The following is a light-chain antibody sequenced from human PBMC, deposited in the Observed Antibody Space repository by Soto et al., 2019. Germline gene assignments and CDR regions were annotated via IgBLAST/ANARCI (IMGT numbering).Light chain of an antibody. CDR1: QSVSSY. J-gene: IGKJ4*01. Sequence: EIVSTQSPATLSSSPGERATLSCRASQSVSSYLAWYQQKPGQAPRLLIYDASNRATGIPARFSGSGSGTDFTLTISSLEPEDFAVYYCQQRSNWPLTFGGGTKVEIK. CDR2: DAS. CDR3: QQRSNWPLT. V-gene: IGKV3-11*01.